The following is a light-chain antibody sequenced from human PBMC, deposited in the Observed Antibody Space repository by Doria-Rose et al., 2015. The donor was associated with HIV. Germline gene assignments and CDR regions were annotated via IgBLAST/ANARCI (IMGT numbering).Light chain of an antibody. CDR1: QNINRF. CDR2: AAS. CDR3: QQSFSTPRT. J-gene: IGKJ1*01. Sequence: DIQVTQSPSSLSASVGDRVTITCRASQNINRFLNWYQQKPGKVPKVLIYAASSLQSGVPSRFSGSGSGTDFTLTISSLQPEDFATHYCQQSFSTPRTFGQGTKVEIK. V-gene: IGKV1-39*01.